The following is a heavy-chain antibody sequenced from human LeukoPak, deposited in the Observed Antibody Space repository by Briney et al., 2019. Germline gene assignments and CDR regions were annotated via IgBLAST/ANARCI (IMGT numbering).Heavy chain of an antibody. Sequence: PGGSLRLSCAASGFTFRSYSMNWVRQAPGKGLEWVSSISSSSSNIYYADSVKGRFTISRDNAKNSLYLQVNSLRTEDTAVYYCARALAGSSHDYWGQGTLVTVSS. D-gene: IGHD3-10*01. V-gene: IGHV3-21*04. CDR3: ARALAGSSHDY. J-gene: IGHJ4*02. CDR2: ISSSSSNI. CDR1: GFTFRSYS.